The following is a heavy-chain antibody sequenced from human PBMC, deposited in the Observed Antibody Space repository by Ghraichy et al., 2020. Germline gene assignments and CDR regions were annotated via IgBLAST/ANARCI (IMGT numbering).Heavy chain of an antibody. J-gene: IGHJ6*02. V-gene: IGHV3-49*04. Sequence: GGSLRLSCTASGFTFGDYAMSWVRQAPGKGLEWVGFIRSKAYGGTTEYAASVKGRFTISRDDSKSIAYLQMNSLKTEDTAVYYCTRDPSWDIVVVPAASRGMDVWGQGTTVTVSS. CDR2: IRSKAYGGTT. D-gene: IGHD2-2*01. CDR1: GFTFGDYA. CDR3: TRDPSWDIVVVPAASRGMDV.